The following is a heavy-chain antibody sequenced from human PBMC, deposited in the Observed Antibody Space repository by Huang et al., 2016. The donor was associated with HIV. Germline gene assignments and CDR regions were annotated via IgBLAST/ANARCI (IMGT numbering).Heavy chain of an antibody. CDR1: GYTFRRSA. J-gene: IGHJ4*02. Sequence: QVQLVQSASELKMPGASVKISCKTSGYTFRRSAMNWGRQAPGQGLEWMGWINTNTGNPTYAPGLAGRVVFSLDTSVNTAYLQISTLKAEDTAVYYCVRDASAYYPLYYFDFWGQGTLVTVSS. D-gene: IGHD3-3*01. CDR2: INTNTGNP. CDR3: VRDASAYYPLYYFDF. V-gene: IGHV7-4-1*02.